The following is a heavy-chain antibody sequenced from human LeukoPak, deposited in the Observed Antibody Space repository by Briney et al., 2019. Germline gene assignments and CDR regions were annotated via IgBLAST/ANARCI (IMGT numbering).Heavy chain of an antibody. D-gene: IGHD6-13*01. CDR1: GDSVSSNSAA. CDR2: TYFRSKWYN. J-gene: IGHJ4*02. CDR3: AGSHSSTWYPDC. Sequence: SQTLSLTCAISGDSVSSNSAAWSWIRQSPSRGLEWLGRTYFRSKWYNDYAGSVKSRITINPDTSKNQFSLQLNSVTPEDTAVYYCAGSHSSTWYPDCWGQGTLVTVSS. V-gene: IGHV6-1*01.